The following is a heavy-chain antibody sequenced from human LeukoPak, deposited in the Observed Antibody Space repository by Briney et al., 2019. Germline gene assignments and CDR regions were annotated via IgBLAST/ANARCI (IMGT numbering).Heavy chain of an antibody. CDR3: AKSYGSGNAFDI. V-gene: IGHV3-30*04. Sequence: PGGSLRLSCAASGFTFSSYAMHWVRQAPGKGLEWVAVISYDGSNKYYADSVKGRFTISRDNSKNTLYLQMNSLRAEDTAVYYCAKSYGSGNAFDIWGQGTMVTVSS. J-gene: IGHJ3*02. CDR1: GFTFSSYA. CDR2: ISYDGSNK. D-gene: IGHD3-10*01.